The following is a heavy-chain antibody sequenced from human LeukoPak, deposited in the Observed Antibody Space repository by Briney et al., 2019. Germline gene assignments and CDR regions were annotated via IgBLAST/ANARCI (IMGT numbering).Heavy chain of an antibody. CDR2: ISGNGDST. D-gene: IGHD1-14*01. V-gene: IGHV3-23*01. CDR3: AKPARTDYADY. J-gene: IGHJ4*02. Sequence: GGSLRLSCAASGFTFSSYAMNWVRQAPGKGLEWVSSISGNGDSTYYADSVKGRFTISRDNSKNTLYLQMNSLRAEDTAVYYCAKPARTDYADYWGQGTLVTVSS. CDR1: GFTFSSYA.